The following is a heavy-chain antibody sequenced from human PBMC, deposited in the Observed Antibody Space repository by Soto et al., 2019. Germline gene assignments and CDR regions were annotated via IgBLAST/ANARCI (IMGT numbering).Heavy chain of an antibody. Sequence: EVQLVESGGGLVQPGGSLTLSCVASGFMFSNYFMTWVRQAPGKGLEWVANIERDRSEKNYADSVKGRFTISRNNAKNSLYLQMNSLRAEDTAVYYCTGGSGWSSDFWGQGTHVAVSS. J-gene: IGHJ4*02. V-gene: IGHV3-7*03. D-gene: IGHD6-19*01. CDR2: IERDRSEK. CDR1: GFMFSNYF. CDR3: TGGSGWSSDF.